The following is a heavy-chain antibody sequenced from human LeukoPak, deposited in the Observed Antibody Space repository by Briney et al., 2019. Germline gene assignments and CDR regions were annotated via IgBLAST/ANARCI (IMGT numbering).Heavy chain of an antibody. J-gene: IGHJ4*02. CDR1: GGSISNTSYY. V-gene: IGHV4-39*01. CDR3: ARHSSLRAPFDY. CDR2: IYYSGST. D-gene: IGHD2-2*01. Sequence: PSETLSLTRTVSGGSISNTSYYWRWIRRPPGRGVEWNGSIYYSGSTYYNPSLKSRVTISVDTSKNQYSLKLSSVTATDTAVYYCARHSSLRAPFDYWGQGTLVTVSS.